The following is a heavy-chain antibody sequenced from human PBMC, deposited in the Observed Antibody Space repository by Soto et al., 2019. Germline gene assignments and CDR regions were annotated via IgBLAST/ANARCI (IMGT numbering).Heavy chain of an antibody. CDR2: IIPIFGTA. D-gene: IGHD2-15*01. CDR1: GGTFSSYA. CDR3: ARGVVEAKWFDP. J-gene: IGHJ5*02. V-gene: IGHV1-69*06. Sequence: GASVKVSCKASGGTFSSYAISWVRQAPGQGLEWMGGIIPIFGTANYAQKFQGRVTITADKSTSTAYMELSSLRSEDTAVYYCARGVVEAKWFDPWGQGTLVTVSP.